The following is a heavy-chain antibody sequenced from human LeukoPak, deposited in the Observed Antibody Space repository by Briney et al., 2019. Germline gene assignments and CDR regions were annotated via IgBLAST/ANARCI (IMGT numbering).Heavy chain of an antibody. V-gene: IGHV1-69*06. CDR2: IIPIFGTA. J-gene: IGHJ3*02. CDR3: ARGAEMATNHAGIAFDI. D-gene: IGHD5-24*01. Sequence: ASVKVSCKASGGTFSSYAISWVRQAPGQGLEWMGGIIPIFGTANYAQKFQGRVTITADKSTSTAYMELSSLRSEDTAVYYCARGAEMATNHAGIAFDIWGQGTMVTVSS. CDR1: GGTFSSYA.